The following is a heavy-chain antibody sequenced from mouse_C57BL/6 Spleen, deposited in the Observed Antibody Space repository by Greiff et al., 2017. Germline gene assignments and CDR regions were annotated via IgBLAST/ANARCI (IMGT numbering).Heavy chain of an antibody. CDR2: IRNGGGST. J-gene: IGHJ4*01. CDR3: ARRGPTVVARNAMDY. CDR1: GFTFSDYY. D-gene: IGHD1-1*01. Sequence: EVMLVESGGGLVQPGGSLKLSCAASGFTFSDYYMYWVRQTPEKRLEWVAYIRNGGGSTSYPDTVKGRFTISRDNAKNTLYLQISRLKSEDTAMYYCARRGPTVVARNAMDYWGQGTSVTVSS. V-gene: IGHV5-12*01.